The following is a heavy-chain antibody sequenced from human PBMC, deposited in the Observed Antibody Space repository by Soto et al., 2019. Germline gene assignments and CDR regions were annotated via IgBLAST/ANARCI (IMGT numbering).Heavy chain of an antibody. D-gene: IGHD1-26*01. J-gene: IGHJ4*02. CDR1: GGSISSSSYY. CDR2: IYYSGST. V-gene: IGHV4-39*01. CDR3: ARPSIIGVRDPSYFDY. Sequence: QLQLQESGPGLVKPSETLSLTCTVSGGSISSSSYYWGWIRQPPGKGLEWIGSIYYSGSTYYNPSLKSRVTISVDTSKNQFSLKLSSVTAADTAVYYCARPSIIGVRDPSYFDYWGQGTLVTVSS.